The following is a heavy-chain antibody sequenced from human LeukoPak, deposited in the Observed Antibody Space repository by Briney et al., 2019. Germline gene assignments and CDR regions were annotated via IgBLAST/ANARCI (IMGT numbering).Heavy chain of an antibody. CDR1: GYTFTGYY. V-gene: IGHV1-2*02. CDR2: INPTSFGT. CDR3: AREDYDYVWGSYRPGVY. Sequence: ASVKVSCKASGYTFTGYYIHWVRQAPGQGLEWMGWINPTSFGTKYEQKFQGRVTMTRDTSISTDYMELSDLRSDDTAVYYCAREDYDYVWGSYRPGVYWGQGTLVTVSS. D-gene: IGHD3-16*02. J-gene: IGHJ4*02.